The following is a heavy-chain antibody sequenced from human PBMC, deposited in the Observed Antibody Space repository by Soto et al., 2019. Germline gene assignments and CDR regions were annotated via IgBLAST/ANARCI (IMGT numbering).Heavy chain of an antibody. V-gene: IGHV1-3*01. D-gene: IGHD6-6*01. Sequence: ASVKVSCKASGYTFTSYAMHWVRQAPGQRLEWMGWINAGNGNTKYSQKFQGRVTITRDTSASTAYMELSSLRSEDTAVYYCARCSSSSTHNYGMDVWGQGTTVTVSS. J-gene: IGHJ6*02. CDR1: GYTFTSYA. CDR2: INAGNGNT. CDR3: ARCSSSSTHNYGMDV.